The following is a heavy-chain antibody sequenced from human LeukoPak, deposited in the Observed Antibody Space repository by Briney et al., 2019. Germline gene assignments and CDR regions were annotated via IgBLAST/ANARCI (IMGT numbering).Heavy chain of an antibody. D-gene: IGHD5-12*01. J-gene: IGHJ4*02. CDR1: GGSISSSNW. CDR3: ARVATISSRGFDY. V-gene: IGHV4-4*02. CDR2: IYHSGST. Sequence: PSGTLSLTCAVSGGSISSSNWWSWVRQPPGKGLEWIGEIYHSGSTYYNPSLKSRVTISVDRSENQFSLKLSSVTAADTAVYYCARVATISSRGFDYWGQGTLVTVSS.